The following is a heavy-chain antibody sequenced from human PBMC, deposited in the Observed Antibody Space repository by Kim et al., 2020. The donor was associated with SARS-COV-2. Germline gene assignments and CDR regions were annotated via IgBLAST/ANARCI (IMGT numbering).Heavy chain of an antibody. D-gene: IGHD2-15*01. CDR3: AKGGCSGSSCYNLHYYYCLDV. CDR1: GFTFSSYG. V-gene: IGHV3-23*01. J-gene: IGHJ6*02. Sequence: GGSLRLSCAASGFTFSSYGMSWVRRAPGKGLQWVSAISGSGGSTYYADSVKGRFTISRDNSKNTLYLQMNSLRAEDTAVYYCAKGGCSGSSCYNLHYYYCLDVWGQRTTVTVSS. CDR2: ISGSGGST.